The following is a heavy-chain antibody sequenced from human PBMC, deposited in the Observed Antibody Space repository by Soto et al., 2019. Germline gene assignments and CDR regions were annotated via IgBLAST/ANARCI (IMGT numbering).Heavy chain of an antibody. CDR2: ISAYNGNT. D-gene: IGHD3-16*02. V-gene: IGHV1-18*01. CDR3: ARVSYDYIWGSYRYRLAEYFQH. CDR1: GYTFTSCG. Sequence: ASVKVSCKACGYTFTSCGISWVRQAPGQGLEWMGWISAYNGNTNYAQKLQGRVTMTTDTSTSTAYMELRSLRSDDTAVYYCARVSYDYIWGSYRYRLAEYFQHWGQGTLVTVSS. J-gene: IGHJ1*01.